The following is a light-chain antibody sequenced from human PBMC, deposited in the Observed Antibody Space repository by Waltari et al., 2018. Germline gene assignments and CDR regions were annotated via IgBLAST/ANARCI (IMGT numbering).Light chain of an antibody. CDR1: SSDVGGFNY. CDR2: DVS. V-gene: IGLV2-14*03. CDR3: NSYTTSGTWV. Sequence: QSALTQPASVSGSPGQSITISCTGTSSDVGGFNYVSWYQQHPGKTPQLMIYDVSNRPSGFSTLFFGSKSGNTASLTISGLQAEDEADYYCNSYTTSGTWVFGGGTKLTVL. J-gene: IGLJ3*02.